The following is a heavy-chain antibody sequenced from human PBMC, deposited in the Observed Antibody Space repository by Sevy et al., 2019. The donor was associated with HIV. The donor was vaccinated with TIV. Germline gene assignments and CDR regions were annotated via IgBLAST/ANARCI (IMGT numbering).Heavy chain of an antibody. J-gene: IGHJ4*02. CDR2: LKSDVYGGTV. CDR3: TRWKAAQSIFDY. CDR1: GFTFGDYC. Sequence: GGSLRRSCTASGFTFGDYCMSWVRQAPGKGLEWVAFLKSDVYGGTVDHAASVRGRFVISRDDSKTIAYLQMNDLKTGDTGVYYCTRWKAAQSIFDYWGQGALVTVSS. D-gene: IGHD6-13*01. V-gene: IGHV3-49*04.